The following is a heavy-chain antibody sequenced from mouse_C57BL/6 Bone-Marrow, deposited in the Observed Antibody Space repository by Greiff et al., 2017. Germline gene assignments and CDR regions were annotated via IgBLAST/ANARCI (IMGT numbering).Heavy chain of an antibody. CDR2: IYIGNGYT. CDR3: ARERTTVVATDFDY. Sequence: VQLQQSGAELVRPGSSVKMSCKTSGYTFTSYGINWVKQRPGQGLEWIGYIYIGNGYTAYNEKFKGKATLTSDTSSSTAYMQLSSLTSEDSAIYFCARERTTVVATDFDYWGQGTTLTVSS. CDR1: GYTFTSYG. D-gene: IGHD1-1*01. V-gene: IGHV1-58*01. J-gene: IGHJ2*01.